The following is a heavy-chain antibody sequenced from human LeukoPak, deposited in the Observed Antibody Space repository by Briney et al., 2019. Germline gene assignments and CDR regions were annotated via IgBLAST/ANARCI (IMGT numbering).Heavy chain of an antibody. Sequence: SETLSLTCTVSGGSISSYYWNWIRQPPGKGLEWIGYIYYSGSTNYNPSLKSRVTISVDTSKNQFSLRLSSVTAADTAVYYCARQYSDILTGYHRGELYWYFDLWGRGTLVTVSS. J-gene: IGHJ2*01. CDR3: ARQYSDILTGYHRGELYWYFDL. V-gene: IGHV4-59*01. CDR2: IYYSGST. D-gene: IGHD3-9*01. CDR1: GGSISSYY.